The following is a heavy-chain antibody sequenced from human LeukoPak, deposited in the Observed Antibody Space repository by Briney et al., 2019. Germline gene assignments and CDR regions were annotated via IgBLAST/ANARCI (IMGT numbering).Heavy chain of an antibody. D-gene: IGHD3-16*01. J-gene: IGHJ4*02. V-gene: IGHV3-21*01. Sequence: GGSLRLSCAASGFTFSSYSMNWVRQAPGKGLEWVSSISSSSSHIYYADSVKGRFTISRDNAKNSLYLQMNSLRAEDTAVFYCARGGGEVDYWGQGTLVTVSS. CDR3: ARGGGEVDY. CDR1: GFTFSSYS. CDR2: ISSSSSHI.